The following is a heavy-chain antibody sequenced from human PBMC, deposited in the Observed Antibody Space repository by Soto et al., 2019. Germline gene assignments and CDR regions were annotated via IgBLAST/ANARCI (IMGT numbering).Heavy chain of an antibody. Sequence: SETLSLTCTVSGGSISSYYWSWIRQPAGKVLEWIGRIYITGSTNYNPSLKSRVTMSVDTSKNQFSLKLSSVTAADTAVFYCARVGGYPIVWGPGXTVTVYS. CDR3: ARVGGYPIV. CDR1: GGSISSYY. D-gene: IGHD3-10*01. J-gene: IGHJ6*02. V-gene: IGHV4-4*07. CDR2: IYITGST.